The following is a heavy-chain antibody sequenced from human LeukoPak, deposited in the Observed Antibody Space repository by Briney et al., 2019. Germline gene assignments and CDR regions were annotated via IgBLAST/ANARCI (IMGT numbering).Heavy chain of an antibody. J-gene: IGHJ4*02. CDR3: ARTRFLEWYYFDY. CDR2: IIPIFGTA. V-gene: IGHV1-69*13. Sequence: GASVKVSCKASGYAFTSYAMHWVRQAPGQGLEWMGGIIPIFGTANYAQKFQGRVTITADESTSTAYMELSSLRSEDTAVYYCARTRFLEWYYFDYWGQGTLVTVSS. D-gene: IGHD3-3*01. CDR1: GYAFTSYA.